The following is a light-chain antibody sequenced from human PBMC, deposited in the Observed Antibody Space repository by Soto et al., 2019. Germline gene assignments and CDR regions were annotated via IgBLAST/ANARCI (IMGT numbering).Light chain of an antibody. CDR3: QQRDNWPWT. V-gene: IGKV3-11*01. Sequence: EVVLTQSPATLSLSPGERATLSCRASQSVRSNLAWYQHKPGQPPRLLIYDASNRATGIPGRFSGSGSGTDFTLTISNLEPEDFAVYYCQQRDNWPWTFGQGAKVEIK. J-gene: IGKJ1*01. CDR2: DAS. CDR1: QSVRSN.